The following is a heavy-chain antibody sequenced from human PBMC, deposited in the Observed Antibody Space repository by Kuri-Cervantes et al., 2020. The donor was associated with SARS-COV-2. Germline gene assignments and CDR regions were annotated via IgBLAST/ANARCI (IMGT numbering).Heavy chain of an antibody. J-gene: IGHJ6*01. V-gene: IGHV3-7*01. CDR1: GFTFSSYW. CDR2: IKQDGSEK. D-gene: IGHD6-19*01. CDR3: AKDRETGYFSDWSPALGMDV. Sequence: GESLKISCAASGFTFSSYWMSWVRQAPGKGLEWVANIKQDGSEKYYVDSVKGRFTISRDISKNTLYLQLNSLRTEDTAVYYCAKDRETGYFSDWSPALGMDVWGQGTTVTVSS.